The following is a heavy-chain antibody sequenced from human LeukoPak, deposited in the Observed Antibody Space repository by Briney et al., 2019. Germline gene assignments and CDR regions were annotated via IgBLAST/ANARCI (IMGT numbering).Heavy chain of an antibody. D-gene: IGHD4-17*01. CDR3: ARDMNGDYAFDY. J-gene: IGHJ4*02. V-gene: IGHV1-18*01. Sequence: ASAKVSCKASGYTFTSYAMHWVRQAPGQRLEWMGWISAYNGNTNYAQKLQGRVTMTTDTSTSTAYMELRSLRSDDTAVYYCARDMNGDYAFDYWGQGTLVTVSS. CDR2: ISAYNGNT. CDR1: GYTFTSYA.